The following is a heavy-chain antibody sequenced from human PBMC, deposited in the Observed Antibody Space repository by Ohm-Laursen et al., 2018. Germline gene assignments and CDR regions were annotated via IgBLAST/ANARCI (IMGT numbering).Heavy chain of an antibody. V-gene: IGHV4-61*01. Sequence: SDTLSLTCTVSGGSVNSGSHYWTWIRQSPGKGLEWIGYLLGTGSTHYNPSLKSRVTMSADTSKNQISLKLSSVTAADTALYYCASALLWSGYGNWFDPWGQGILVTVSS. CDR3: ASALLWSGYGNWFDP. CDR1: GGSVNSGSHY. D-gene: IGHD3-3*01. J-gene: IGHJ5*02. CDR2: LLGTGST.